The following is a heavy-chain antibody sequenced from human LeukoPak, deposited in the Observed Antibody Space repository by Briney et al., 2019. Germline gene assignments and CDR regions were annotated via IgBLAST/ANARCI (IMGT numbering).Heavy chain of an antibody. CDR2: ISSSGSTI. V-gene: IGHV3-48*03. Sequence: GGSLPSPTAASGFTFGSYDKNWVLQAPGKGLEWVSYISSSGSTIYYADSVKGRFTISRDNAKNSLYLQMNSLRAEDTAVYYCARDRMGYDERVGHWGEGTLVSVSS. J-gene: IGHJ4*02. CDR3: ARDRMGYDERVGH. D-gene: IGHD5-12*01. CDR1: GFTFGSYD.